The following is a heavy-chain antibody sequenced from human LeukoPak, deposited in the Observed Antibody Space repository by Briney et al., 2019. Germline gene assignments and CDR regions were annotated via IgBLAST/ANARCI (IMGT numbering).Heavy chain of an antibody. V-gene: IGHV3-74*01. CDR1: GFTFSSNW. D-gene: IGHD1-26*01. Sequence: GGSLRLSCAASGFTFSSNWMHWVRQAPGKGLVWVSRINEDGSTTNYADSVKGRSTISRDNAKNTLYLQMNSLRAEDTAVYYCVRDLGGRSGHWGQGTLVTVSS. CDR3: VRDLGGRSGH. CDR2: INEDGSTT. J-gene: IGHJ4*02.